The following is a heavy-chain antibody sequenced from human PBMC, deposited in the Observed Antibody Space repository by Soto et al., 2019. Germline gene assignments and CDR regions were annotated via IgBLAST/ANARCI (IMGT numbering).Heavy chain of an antibody. CDR2: LYRGGYI. Sequence: GGSLGLCCKVSGMSVDDYDLTGVRQAPGRGLEWVSILYRGGYIRYRDSVLGRFTISRDTSKNTLYLQMNYLTVEDTATYYCARPDENSFPSGLDVWGQGTTVTVSS. V-gene: IGHV3-53*01. CDR3: ARPDENSFPSGLDV. D-gene: IGHD4-4*01. J-gene: IGHJ6*02. CDR1: GMSVDDYD.